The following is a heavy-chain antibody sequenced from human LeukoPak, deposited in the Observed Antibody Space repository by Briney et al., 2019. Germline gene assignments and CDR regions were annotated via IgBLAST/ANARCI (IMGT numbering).Heavy chain of an antibody. CDR3: ARDRRRGYYGSGSYYLGRSSHNWFDP. J-gene: IGHJ5*02. V-gene: IGHV4-34*01. CDR2: INHSGST. D-gene: IGHD3-10*01. CDR1: GGSFSGYY. Sequence: TASETLSLTCAVYGGSFSGYYWSWIRQPPGKGLEWIGEINHSGSTNYNPSLKSRVTISVDTSKNQFSLKLSSVTAADTAVYYCARDRRRGYYGSGSYYLGRSSHNWFDPWGQGTLVTVSS.